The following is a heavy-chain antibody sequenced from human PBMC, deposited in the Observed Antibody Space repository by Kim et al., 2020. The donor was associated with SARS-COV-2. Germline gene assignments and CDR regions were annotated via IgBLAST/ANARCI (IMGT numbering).Heavy chain of an antibody. CDR2: IYSGGST. CDR3: ASPLGGDYGDYGGNDAFDI. CDR1: GFTVSSNY. V-gene: IGHV3-53*01. J-gene: IGHJ3*02. D-gene: IGHD4-17*01. Sequence: GGSLRLSCAASGFTVSSNYMSWVRQAPGKGLEWVSVIYSGGSTYYADSVKGRFTISRDNSKNTLYLQMNSLRAEDTAVYYCASPLGGDYGDYGGNDAFDIWGQGTMVTVSS.